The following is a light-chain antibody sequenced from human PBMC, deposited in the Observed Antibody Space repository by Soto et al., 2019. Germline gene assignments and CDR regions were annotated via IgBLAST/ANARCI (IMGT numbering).Light chain of an antibody. J-gene: IGLJ1*01. CDR1: SYNIGAGYD. CDR3: QSYDSSLRAWGV. CDR2: GNS. Sequence: QSALTQPPPVSGAPVQRVTISFTGSSYNIGAGYDVHWYQQLPGTAPKLLIYGNSNRPSGVPDRFSGSKSGTSASLAITGLQAEDVADYYCQSYDSSLRAWGVFGPVTKDNDL. V-gene: IGLV1-40*01.